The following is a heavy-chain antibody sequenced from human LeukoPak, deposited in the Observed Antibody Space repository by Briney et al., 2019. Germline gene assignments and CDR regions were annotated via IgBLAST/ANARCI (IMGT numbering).Heavy chain of an antibody. V-gene: IGHV4-59*01. CDR3: ARVSPGSYGMDV. D-gene: IGHD3-10*01. CDR1: GGSISSYY. Sequence: SETLSLTCTVSGGSISSYYWSWIRQPPGTGLEWIGYIYYSGSTNYNPSLKSRVTISVDTSKNQFSLKLSSVTAADTAVYYCARVSPGSYGMDVWGQGTTVTVSS. J-gene: IGHJ6*02. CDR2: IYYSGST.